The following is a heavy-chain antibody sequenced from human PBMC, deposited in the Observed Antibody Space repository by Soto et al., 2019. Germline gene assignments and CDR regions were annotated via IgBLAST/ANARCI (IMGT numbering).Heavy chain of an antibody. CDR3: ARDRRGRADGFIYYYGMEV. Sequence: QVQLQESGPGLMKPSGTLSLICSVSGESVGRGTNYWSWVRQAPGRGLEWIGYIFDAATAIYNPSFESRVSISLDAAKNQVSLKLTSVTAAYTAIYYCARDRRGRADGFIYYYGMEVWGQGTSVTVSS. V-gene: IGHV4-61*01. CDR1: GESVGRGTNY. J-gene: IGHJ6*02. D-gene: IGHD6-13*01. CDR2: IFDAATA.